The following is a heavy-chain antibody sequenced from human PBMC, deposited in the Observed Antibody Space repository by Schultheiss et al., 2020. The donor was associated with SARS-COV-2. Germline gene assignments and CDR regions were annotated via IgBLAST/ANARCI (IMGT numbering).Heavy chain of an antibody. CDR3: ARDGGYCSSTSCYFGGYYFDY. CDR1: GYTFTSYD. Sequence: ASVKVSCKASGYTFTSYDINWVRQATGQGLEWMGWMNPNSGGTNYAQKFQGWVTMTRDTSISTAYMELSRLRSDDTAVYYCARDGGYCSSTSCYFGGYYFDYWGQGTLVTVSS. CDR2: MNPNSGGT. V-gene: IGHV1-2*04. J-gene: IGHJ4*02. D-gene: IGHD2-2*01.